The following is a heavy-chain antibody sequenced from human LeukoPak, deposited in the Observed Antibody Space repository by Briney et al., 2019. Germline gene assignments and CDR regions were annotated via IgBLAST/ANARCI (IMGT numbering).Heavy chain of an antibody. CDR2: INTDGSST. CDR3: AKALWSGYYYFDY. D-gene: IGHD3-3*01. Sequence: GGSLRLSCAASGFTFSSYWMHWVRQAPGKGLVWVSRINTDGSSTSYADSVKGRFTISRDNSKNTLYLQMNSLRAEDTAVYYCAKALWSGYYYFDYWGQGTLVTVSS. CDR1: GFTFSSYW. V-gene: IGHV3-74*01. J-gene: IGHJ4*02.